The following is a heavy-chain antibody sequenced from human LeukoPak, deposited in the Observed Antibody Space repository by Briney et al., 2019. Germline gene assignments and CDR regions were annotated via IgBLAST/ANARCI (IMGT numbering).Heavy chain of an antibody. CDR1: GFSFSTYC. CDR2: ICPDGTVT. V-gene: IGHV3-74*01. CDR3: VRDFRSADY. Sequence: PGGSLRLSCAASGFSFSTYCMHWVRQAPGKGPMWVSRICPDGTVTNYADSVKARFSISRDNARNTVYLQMNSLRAEDTAVYYCVRDFRSADYWGQGTLSPSPQ. J-gene: IGHJ4*02.